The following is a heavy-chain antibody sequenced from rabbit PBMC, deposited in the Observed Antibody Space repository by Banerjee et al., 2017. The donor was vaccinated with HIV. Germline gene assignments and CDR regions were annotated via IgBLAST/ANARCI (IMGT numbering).Heavy chain of an antibody. CDR2: IYTGDGST. CDR1: GFDFSSYS. D-gene: IGHD2-1*01. CDR3: VRGDYADW. Sequence: QEQLVESGGGLVQPGGSLKLSCKASGFDFSSYSMTWVRQAPGKGLEWIGYIYTGDGSTGYASWVNGRFTISSHNTQNTLYLQLNSLTAADTATYFCVRGDYADWWGPGTLVTVS. V-gene: IGHV1S47*01. J-gene: IGHJ6*01.